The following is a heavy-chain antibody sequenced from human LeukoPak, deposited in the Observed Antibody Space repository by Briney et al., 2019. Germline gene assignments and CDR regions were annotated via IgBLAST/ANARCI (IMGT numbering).Heavy chain of an antibody. Sequence: GGSLRLSCAASGLTFSSYWMHWVRQPPGKGLVWVSRINSDGGSTTYADSVKGRFTISRDNARNTLYLQMNSLRAEDTAVYYCARSPYGGYGDNWGQGTLVTVSS. CDR2: INSDGGST. CDR3: ARSPYGGYGDN. J-gene: IGHJ4*02. CDR1: GLTFSSYW. D-gene: IGHD4-17*01. V-gene: IGHV3-74*01.